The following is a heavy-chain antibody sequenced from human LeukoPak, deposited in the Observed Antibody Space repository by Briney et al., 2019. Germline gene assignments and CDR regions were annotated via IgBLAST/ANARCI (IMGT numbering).Heavy chain of an antibody. CDR2: ISGSGGST. CDR1: GFTFSSYA. J-gene: IGHJ6*02. CDR3: AKDWPLGYSYGYEAYYGMDV. Sequence: PGGSLRLSCAASGFTFSSYAMSWVRQAPGKGLEWVSAISGSGGSTYYADSVKGRFTISRDNSKNTLYLQMNSLRAEDTAVYYCAKDWPLGYSYGYEAYYGMDVWGQGTTVTVSS. D-gene: IGHD5-18*01. V-gene: IGHV3-23*01.